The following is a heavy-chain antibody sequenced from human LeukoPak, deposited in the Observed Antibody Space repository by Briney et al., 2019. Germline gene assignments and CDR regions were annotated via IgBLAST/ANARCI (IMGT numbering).Heavy chain of an antibody. Sequence: PSETLSLTCTVSGGSIRSFYWSWIRQPPGKALEWIGFIHSSGRSNYNPSLRSRGIMSVDTSENQVSLSLSSVTAADTAIYYCARSRNSYDTSGYYSFDYWGQGTLVTVSS. CDR1: GGSIRSFY. CDR2: IHSSGRS. D-gene: IGHD3-22*01. CDR3: ARSRNSYDTSGYYSFDY. J-gene: IGHJ4*02. V-gene: IGHV4-59*01.